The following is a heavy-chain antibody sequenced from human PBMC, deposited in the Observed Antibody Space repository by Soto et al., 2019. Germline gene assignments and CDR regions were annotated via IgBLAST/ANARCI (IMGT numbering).Heavy chain of an antibody. D-gene: IGHD3-3*01. CDR1: GGFISSGGYY. V-gene: IGHV4-31*03. Sequence: PSETLSLTCTVSGGFISSGGYYWSWIRQHPGKGLEWIGYIYYSGSTYYNPSLKSRVTISVDTSKNQFSLKLSSVTAADTAVYYCARARITIFGVAILPNWFDPWGQGTLVTVSS. CDR3: ARARITIFGVAILPNWFDP. CDR2: IYYSGST. J-gene: IGHJ5*02.